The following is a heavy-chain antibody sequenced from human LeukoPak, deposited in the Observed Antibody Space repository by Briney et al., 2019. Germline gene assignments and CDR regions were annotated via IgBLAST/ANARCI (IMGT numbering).Heavy chain of an antibody. CDR3: ARAGARSAFDI. CDR2: INHSGST. J-gene: IGHJ3*02. Sequence: PSNTMSLTCDIYGGSFSAYYWSWIRQPPGKGLEWIGEINHSGSTNYNPSLKSRVTISVDTSKNQFCLKLSSVTAADTAVYYCARAGARSAFDIWGQGTMVTVSS. CDR1: GGSFSAYY. V-gene: IGHV4-34*01. D-gene: IGHD3-10*01.